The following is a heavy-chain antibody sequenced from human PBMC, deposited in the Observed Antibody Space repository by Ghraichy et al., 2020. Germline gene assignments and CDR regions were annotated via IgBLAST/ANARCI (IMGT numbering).Heavy chain of an antibody. CDR1: DGSINTYY. J-gene: IGHJ4*02. V-gene: IGHV4-59*12. D-gene: IGHD6-19*01. Sequence: ESLNISCNVSDGSINTYYWSWLRQAPGKGLEWIGYIYHTGTTNYNPSLKTRVTMSLDTSKNEVSLTVTSVIAADTAVYYCARGPWLIRGPDQWGQGTLVTVSS. CDR3: ARGPWLIRGPDQ. CDR2: IYHTGTT.